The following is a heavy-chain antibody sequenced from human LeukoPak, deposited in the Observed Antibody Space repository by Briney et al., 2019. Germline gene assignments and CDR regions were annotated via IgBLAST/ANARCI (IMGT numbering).Heavy chain of an antibody. CDR1: GGTFSGYY. J-gene: IGHJ4*02. D-gene: IGHD1-26*01. V-gene: IGHV4-34*01. CDR2: INHSGST. Sequence: PSETLSLTCAVYGGTFSGYYWSWIRQPPGKGLEWIGEINHSGSTNYNPSLKSRVTISVDTSKNQFSLMLSSVTAADTAVYYCARAAAPDFLLYFDYWGQGTLVTVSS. CDR3: ARAAAPDFLLYFDY.